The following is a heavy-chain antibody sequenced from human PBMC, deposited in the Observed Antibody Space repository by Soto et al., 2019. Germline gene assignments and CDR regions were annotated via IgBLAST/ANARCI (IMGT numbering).Heavy chain of an antibody. CDR1: GGSVSSGTYY. J-gene: IGHJ6*02. Sequence: SETLSLTCTVSGGSVSSGTYYWSWIRQPPGKGLEWIGYIHYSGSTTYNPSLKSRVTISVDTSKNQFSLKLSSVTAADTAVYYCPTDHCVSDRRGVIIHYAMDLWGQGTTVTVSS. D-gene: IGHD3-3*01. CDR2: IHYSGST. CDR3: PTDHCVSDRRGVIIHYAMDL. V-gene: IGHV4-61*01.